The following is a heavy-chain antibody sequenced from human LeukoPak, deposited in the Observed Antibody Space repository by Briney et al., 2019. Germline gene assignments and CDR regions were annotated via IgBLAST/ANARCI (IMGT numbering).Heavy chain of an antibody. V-gene: IGHV4-38-2*02. CDR2: IYHSGST. Sequence: PSETLSLTCTVSGYSISSGYYWGWIRQPPGKGLEWIGSIYHSGSTYYNPSLKSRVTISVDTSKNQFSLKLSSVTAADTAVYYCASEQWELIDYWGQGTLVTVSS. CDR1: GYSISSGYY. CDR3: ASEQWELIDY. D-gene: IGHD1-26*01. J-gene: IGHJ4*02.